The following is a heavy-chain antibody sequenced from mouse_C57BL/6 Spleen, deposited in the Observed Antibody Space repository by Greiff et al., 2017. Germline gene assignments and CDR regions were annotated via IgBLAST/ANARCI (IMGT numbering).Heavy chain of an antibody. Sequence: EVKLVESGEGLVKPGGSLKLSCAASGFTFSSYAMSWVRQTSEKRLEWVAYISSGGDYIYYADTVKGRFTISRDNARNTLYLQMSSLKSEDTAMYYCTRGLFITTVVERFYYAMDYWGQGTSVTVSS. CDR2: ISSGGDYI. J-gene: IGHJ4*01. V-gene: IGHV5-9-1*02. CDR1: GFTFSSYA. CDR3: TRGLFITTVVERFYYAMDY. D-gene: IGHD1-1*01.